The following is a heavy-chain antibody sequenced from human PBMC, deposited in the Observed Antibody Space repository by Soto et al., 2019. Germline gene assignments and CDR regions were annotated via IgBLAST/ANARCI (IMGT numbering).Heavy chain of an antibody. CDR2: INHRGST. J-gene: IGHJ6*02. CDR1: GGSFSGYY. Sequence: QVQLQQWGAGLLKPSETLSLTCAVYGGSFSGYYWSWIRQPPGKGLEWIGEINHRGSTNYNPSLKSRVPISVDTSKNQFSLKLSSVTAADTAVYYCARVSGIYYYGMDVWGQGTTVTVSS. D-gene: IGHD3-10*01. V-gene: IGHV4-34*01. CDR3: ARVSGIYYYGMDV.